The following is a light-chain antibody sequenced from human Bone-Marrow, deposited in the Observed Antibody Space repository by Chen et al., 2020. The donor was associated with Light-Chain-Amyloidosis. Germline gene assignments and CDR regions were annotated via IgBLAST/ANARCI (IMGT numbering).Light chain of an antibody. J-gene: IGLJ3*02. V-gene: IGLV6-57*01. CDR3: QEYQGSSLGV. CDR2: EDD. CDR1: SGSIATNY. Sequence: NFMLTQPHSVSESPGKTVIISCTRSSGSIATNYVQWYQQRPGSSPTTVIYEDDQRHSGVPDRFSGSTDRCSNSASLTISGLKNEDEADYYCQEYQGSSLGVFGGGTKLTVL.